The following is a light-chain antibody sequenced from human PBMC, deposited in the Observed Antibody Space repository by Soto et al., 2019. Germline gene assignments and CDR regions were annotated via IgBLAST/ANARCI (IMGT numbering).Light chain of an antibody. CDR2: EVS. CDR1: SSDVGGYKY. J-gene: IGLJ2*01. V-gene: IGLV2-14*01. Sequence: QSALTQPVSVSGSPGQSITISCTGTSSDVGGYKYVSWYQQHQDKAPKLIIFEVSNRPSGISSRFSGSKSGNTASLTISGLQAEDEADYYCASYTSSSTSVIFGRGTKLTVL. CDR3: ASYTSSSTSVI.